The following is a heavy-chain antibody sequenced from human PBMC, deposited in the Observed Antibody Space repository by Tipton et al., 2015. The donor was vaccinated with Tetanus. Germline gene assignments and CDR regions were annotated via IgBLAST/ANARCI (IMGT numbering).Heavy chain of an antibody. CDR1: GASVRSLNHY. D-gene: IGHD2-21*02. CDR3: ARKGRQFCSGDCYPTAYDI. J-gene: IGHJ3*02. V-gene: IGHV4-61*01. CDR2: IYYSGAT. Sequence: GLVKPSETLSLTCTVSGASVRSLNHYWSWLRQPPGKPLEWISDIYYSGATEYNPSLQSRVTTSLHASQRQFSLKLTSVTPADTAIYYCARKGRQFCSGDCYPTAYDIWSHGTMVTVSS.